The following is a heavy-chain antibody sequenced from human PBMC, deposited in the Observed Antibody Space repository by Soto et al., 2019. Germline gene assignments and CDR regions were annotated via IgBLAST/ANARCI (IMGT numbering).Heavy chain of an antibody. V-gene: IGHV3-9*01. J-gene: IGHJ5*02. CDR2: ISWNSGSI. CDR1: GFTFDDYA. D-gene: IGHD2-15*01. Sequence: PGGSLRLSCAASGFTFDDYAMHWVRQAPGKGLEWVSGISWNSGSIGYADSVKGRFTISRDNAKNSLYLQMNSLRAEDTALYYCAKDTQGYCSGGSCRPRPLWFDPWGQGTLVTVSS. CDR3: AKDTQGYCSGGSCRPRPLWFDP.